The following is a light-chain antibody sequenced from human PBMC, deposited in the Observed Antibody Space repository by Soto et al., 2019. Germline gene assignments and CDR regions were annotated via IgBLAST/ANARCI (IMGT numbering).Light chain of an antibody. CDR3: SSYTSGSTWV. CDR2: GNN. J-gene: IGLJ3*02. Sequence: QSVLTQPPSVSGAPGQTVTISCTGSSSNIGANYDVHWYQQRPGTAPKLLIFGNNNRPSGVPDRFSGSKSGNTASLTIFGLQVEDEAVYYCSSYTSGSTWVFGGGTKVTVL. V-gene: IGLV1-40*01. CDR1: SSNIGANYD.